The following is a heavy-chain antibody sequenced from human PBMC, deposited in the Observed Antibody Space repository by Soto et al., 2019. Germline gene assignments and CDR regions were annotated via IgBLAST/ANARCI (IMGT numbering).Heavy chain of an antibody. CDR2: VYYSGST. Sequence: QVQLQESGPGLVKPSQSLSLTCTVSGGSISSGDYYWSWIRQPPGKGLEWIGNVYYSGSTYYNPSLKSRVTISVDTSKKQFPLKLSSVTAADTAVYYCASRKSSPYFDYWGQGTLVTVSS. D-gene: IGHD3-10*01. CDR1: GGSISSGDYY. CDR3: ASRKSSPYFDY. J-gene: IGHJ4*02. V-gene: IGHV4-30-4*01.